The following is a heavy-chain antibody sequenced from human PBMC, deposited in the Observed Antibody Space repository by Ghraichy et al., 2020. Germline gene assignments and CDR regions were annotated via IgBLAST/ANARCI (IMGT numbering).Heavy chain of an antibody. CDR2: IRGSGAST. V-gene: IGHV3-23*01. D-gene: IGHD3/OR15-3a*01. Sequence: GGSLRLSCAASGFTFSSFGMAWVRQAPGKGLEWVSDIRGSGASTYYADSVKGRFTISRDNSKNTLYLQMNSLRAEDTAVYKCVKDGKWTYFWGQGTLVTVSS. CDR1: GFTFSSFG. J-gene: IGHJ4*02. CDR3: VKDGKWTYF.